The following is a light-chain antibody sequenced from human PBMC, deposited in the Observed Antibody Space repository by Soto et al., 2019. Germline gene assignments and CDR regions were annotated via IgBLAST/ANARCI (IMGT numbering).Light chain of an antibody. CDR1: SSDVGGYNY. Sequence: QSALTQPPSASGSPGQSVTISCIGTSSDVGGYNYVSWYQQHPGKAPKLMIYEVSKRPSGVPDRCAGSKSGNTASLTVSGLQAEDEADYYCSSYAASNNLGVFGGGTKLTV. J-gene: IGLJ2*01. CDR2: EVS. CDR3: SSYAASNNLGV. V-gene: IGLV2-8*01.